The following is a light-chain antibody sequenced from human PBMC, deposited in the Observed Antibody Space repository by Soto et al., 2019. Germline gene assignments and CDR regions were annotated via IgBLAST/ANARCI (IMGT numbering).Light chain of an antibody. CDR2: KAS. V-gene: IGKV1-5*03. CDR3: QPYNSYSET. J-gene: IGKJ1*01. CDR1: QSISSW. Sequence: DIQMTQSPSTLSASVGDRVTITCRASQSISSWLAWYQQKPGKAPKLLIYKASSLESGDPSRFSGSGSGTEFPLTISSLQPDDIATYYCQPYNSYSETFGQGTKVEIK.